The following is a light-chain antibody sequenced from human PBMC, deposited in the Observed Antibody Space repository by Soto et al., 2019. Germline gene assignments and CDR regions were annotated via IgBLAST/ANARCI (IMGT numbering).Light chain of an antibody. CDR1: QTISSW. CDR2: KAF. CDR3: QHYNSYSEA. V-gene: IGKV1-5*03. Sequence: DIQMTQSTSTLSGSVGDRVTITCRASQTISSWLAWYQQKPGKAPKLLIYKAFNLKSGVPSRFSGSGSGTEFTLTISSLQPDDFATYYCQHYNSYSEAFGQGTKVDIK. J-gene: IGKJ1*01.